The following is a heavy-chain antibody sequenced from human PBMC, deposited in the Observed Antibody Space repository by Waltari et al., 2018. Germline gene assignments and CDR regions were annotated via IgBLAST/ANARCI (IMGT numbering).Heavy chain of an antibody. D-gene: IGHD2-21*02. Sequence: EVQVVESGGTLVQPEGSLRLSCAASGFPFSGYSMTWVRQAPGKGLECVSSISGSGDTTYYANSVKGRFSISRDNSKNTVFLHMNSLRAEDTAVYYCATDWAGTSCNGDCLENWGQGTLVTVSS. CDR2: ISGSGDTT. CDR3: ATDWAGTSCNGDCLEN. J-gene: IGHJ4*02. CDR1: GFPFSGYS. V-gene: IGHV3-23*04.